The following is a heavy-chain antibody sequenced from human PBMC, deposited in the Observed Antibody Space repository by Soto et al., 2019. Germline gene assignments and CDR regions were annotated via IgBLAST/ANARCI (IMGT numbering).Heavy chain of an antibody. CDR1: GGSISSRDYY. J-gene: IGHJ4*02. D-gene: IGHD3-10*01. V-gene: IGHV4-30-4*01. Sequence: VHLQESGPGLVKPSQTLSLTCTVSGGSISSRDYYWSRIRQPPGKGLEWIGYIYYSGSTYYNPSLKSRITISVDTSKNQFSLTLSSVTAAVTALYYCVRARGSGSSSFDSWGQGTLVSVSS. CDR2: IYYSGST. CDR3: VRARGSGSSSFDS.